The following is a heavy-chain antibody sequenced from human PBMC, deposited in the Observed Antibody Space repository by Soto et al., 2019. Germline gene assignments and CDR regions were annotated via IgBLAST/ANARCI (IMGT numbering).Heavy chain of an antibody. CDR3: ATKLGDWNGDTCYFTFDI. CDR1: GFIFSSYD. D-gene: IGHD2-15*01. J-gene: IGHJ3*02. Sequence: EVQLVESGGGLVQPGGSLRLSCVASGFIFSSYDMNWVRQAPGKGLAWVANLKQDGSEESYVDSVRGPFTISRDNAKNSPYLEMDSLTVEDPAVYYCATKLGDWNGDTCYFTFDIWGQGAMVTVSS. CDR2: LKQDGSEE. V-gene: IGHV3-7*01.